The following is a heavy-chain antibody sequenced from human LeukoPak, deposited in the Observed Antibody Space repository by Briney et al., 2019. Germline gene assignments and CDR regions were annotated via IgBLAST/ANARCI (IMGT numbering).Heavy chain of an antibody. J-gene: IGHJ4*02. CDR2: IYYSGST. CDR3: ARDRGMSTTDY. V-gene: IGHV4-59*01. D-gene: IGHD2-2*01. CDR1: GVSISSYY. Sequence: PSETLSLTCTVSGVSISSYYWSWIRQPPGKGLEWIGYIYYSGSTNYNPSLKSRVTISVDTSKNQFSLKLSSVTAADTALYYCARDRGMSTTDYWGQGTLVTVSS.